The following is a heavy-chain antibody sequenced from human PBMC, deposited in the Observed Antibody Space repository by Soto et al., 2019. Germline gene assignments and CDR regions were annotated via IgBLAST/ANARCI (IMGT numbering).Heavy chain of an antibody. CDR1: GFTFSSYS. V-gene: IGHV3-30*18. CDR2: ISYDGSNK. J-gene: IGHJ6*02. Sequence: QVQLVESGGGVVQPGRSLRLSCAASGFTFSSYSMHWVRQAPGKGLEWVAVISYDGSNKYYADSVKGRFTISRDNSKNTLYLQMNSLSAEDTAVYYCAKDLLGPGRAYGMDVWGQGTTVTVSS. CDR3: AKDLLGPGRAYGMDV. D-gene: IGHD7-27*01.